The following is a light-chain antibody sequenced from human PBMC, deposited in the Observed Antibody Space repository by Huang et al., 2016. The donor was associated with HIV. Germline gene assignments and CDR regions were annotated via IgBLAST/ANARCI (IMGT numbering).Light chain of an antibody. J-gene: IGKJ1*01. CDR2: KAS. CDR3: QHYDSSSGA. V-gene: IGKV1-5*03. Sequence: DIQMTQSPSTLSASVGDRVTITCRASQIISSWVAWYQQKPGKAPKLLIYKASTLETGVPSRFSGSGSGAEFTLTISSLQPEDFATYYCQHYDSSSGAFGQGTKVEIK. CDR1: QIISSW.